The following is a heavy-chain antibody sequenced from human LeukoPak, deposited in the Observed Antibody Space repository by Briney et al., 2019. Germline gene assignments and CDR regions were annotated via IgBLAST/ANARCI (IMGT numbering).Heavy chain of an antibody. J-gene: IGHJ3*02. CDR3: AREPITIFGVVTTDAFDI. V-gene: IGHV4-4*07. Sequence: SETLSLTCTVSGGSISSYYWSWIRQPAGKGLEWIGRIYTSGSTNYNPSPKSRVTMSVDTSKNQFSLKLSSVTAADTAVYYCAREPITIFGVVTTDAFDIWGQGTMVTVSS. CDR1: GGSISSYY. CDR2: IYTSGST. D-gene: IGHD3-3*01.